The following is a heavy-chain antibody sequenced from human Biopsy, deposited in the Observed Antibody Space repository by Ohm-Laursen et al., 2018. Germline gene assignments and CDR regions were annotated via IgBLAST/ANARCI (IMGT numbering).Heavy chain of an antibody. J-gene: IGHJ6*02. CDR1: GYTFTSYD. V-gene: IGHV1-8*01. D-gene: IGHD3-10*01. CDR2: MNPNSGNT. CDR3: ARGSFWFGGNYYYCGMDV. Sequence: ASVKVSCKASGYTFTSYDINWVRQATGQGLEWMGWMNPNSGNTDYAQKFQGRVTMTRNTSISTAYMELNSLRSEDTAVYYCARGSFWFGGNYYYCGMDVWGQGTTVTVSS.